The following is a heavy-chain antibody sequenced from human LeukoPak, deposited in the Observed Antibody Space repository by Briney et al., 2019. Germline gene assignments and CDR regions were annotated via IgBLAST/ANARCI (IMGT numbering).Heavy chain of an antibody. CDR3: ARLYYDSSGHY. J-gene: IGHJ4*02. V-gene: IGHV4-59*01. D-gene: IGHD3-22*01. Sequence: SETLSLTCTVSGGSTSSYYWSWIRQPPGKGLEWIGYIYYSGSTNYNPSLKSRVTISVDTSKNQFSLKLSSATAADTAVYYCARLYYDSSGHYWGQGTLVTVSS. CDR1: GGSTSSYY. CDR2: IYYSGST.